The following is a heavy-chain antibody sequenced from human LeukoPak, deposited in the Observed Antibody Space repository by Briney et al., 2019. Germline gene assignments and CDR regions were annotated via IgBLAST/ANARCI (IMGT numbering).Heavy chain of an antibody. Sequence: GGSLRLSCAASGFTFSTYVMNWVRQAPGKGLEWVSGITDSGDNTYYADSVKGRFTISRGNSKNTLYLQMNSLRAEDTAVYYCSAYFDHWGQGTLVTVSS. CDR3: SAYFDH. J-gene: IGHJ4*02. CDR2: ITDSGDNT. V-gene: IGHV3-23*01. CDR1: GFTFSTYV.